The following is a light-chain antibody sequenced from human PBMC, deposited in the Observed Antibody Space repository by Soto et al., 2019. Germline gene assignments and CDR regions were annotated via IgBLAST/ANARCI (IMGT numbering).Light chain of an antibody. Sequence: MSPWPSTLSTSVGRRGTHNFRASQSISGRLAWYQQKPGKAPKLLIYAASSLESGVPSRFSGSGSGTEFILTISSLQPDDFATYYCQQYNSERTFGQGTKVDIK. CDR1: QSISGR. CDR2: AAS. J-gene: IGKJ1*01. V-gene: IGKV1-5*01. CDR3: QQYNSERT.